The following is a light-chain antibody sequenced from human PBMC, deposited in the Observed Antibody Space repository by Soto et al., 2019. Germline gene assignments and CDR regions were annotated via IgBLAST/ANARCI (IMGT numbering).Light chain of an antibody. J-gene: IGLJ1*01. CDR1: SSDIGTYDY. CDR3: TSYTGDDFTFV. CDR2: EVS. Sequence: QSALTQPPSASGSLGQSVTISCTGTSSDIGTYDYVSWYQQHPGRATKLIIFEVSKRPLGVPDRFSGSKSGNTASLIVSGLQPDDEAEYHCTSYTGDDFTFVFGTGTKVTVL. V-gene: IGLV2-8*01.